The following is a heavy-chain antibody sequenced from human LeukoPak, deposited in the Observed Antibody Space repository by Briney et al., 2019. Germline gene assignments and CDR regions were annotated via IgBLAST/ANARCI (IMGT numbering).Heavy chain of an antibody. CDR2: ISGSGGST. CDR1: GYTFSSYA. J-gene: IGHJ5*02. Sequence: GGSLRLSCAASGYTFSSYAMGWVRQAPGKGLEWVSAISGSGGSTYYADSVKGRFTISRDNSKNTLYLQMNSLRAEATAVYYCAKDARYYYDSSGYYSGSWGQGTLVTLSS. D-gene: IGHD3-22*01. CDR3: AKDARYYYDSSGYYSGS. V-gene: IGHV3-23*01.